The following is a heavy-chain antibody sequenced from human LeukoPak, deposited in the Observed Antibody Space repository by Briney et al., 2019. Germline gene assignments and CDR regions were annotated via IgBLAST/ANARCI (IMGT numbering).Heavy chain of an antibody. CDR2: VNLQGRT. CDR3: ARSSPPPYCSSTSCYVGANAFDI. Sequence: PSGTRSLTCDVAGGSITQTNYWTWVRQPPGEGLEWIGEVNLQGRTKYNPSLLRRVAISVDTSANHVSLQMTSVTAADTAVYYCARSSPPPYCSSTSCYVGANAFDIWGQGAMVTVSS. J-gene: IGHJ3*02. V-gene: IGHV4-4*02. D-gene: IGHD2-2*01. CDR1: GGSITQTNY.